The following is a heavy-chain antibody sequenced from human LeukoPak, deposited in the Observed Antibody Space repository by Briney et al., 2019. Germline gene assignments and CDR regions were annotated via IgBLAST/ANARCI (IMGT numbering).Heavy chain of an antibody. Sequence: PSETLSLTCAVYGGSFSGYYWSWIRQPPGKGLEWIGEINHSGRTNYNPSLKGRVTISVDMSKKQFSLKLSSVTAADTALYYCARGAGGYYYGMDVWGQGTTVTVSS. CDR2: INHSGRT. CDR3: ARGAGGYYYGMDV. V-gene: IGHV4-34*01. CDR1: GGSFSGYY. J-gene: IGHJ6*02. D-gene: IGHD3-16*01.